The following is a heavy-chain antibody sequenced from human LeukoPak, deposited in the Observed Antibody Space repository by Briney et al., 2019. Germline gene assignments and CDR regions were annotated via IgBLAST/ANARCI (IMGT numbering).Heavy chain of an antibody. Sequence: PGGSLRLSCAASEFTFSTYAMSWVRQAPGRGLEWVSGISGGGGLTNYADSLKGRFTISRDNSKNTLYLQMSSLRAEDTAVYYCAKGMESVVVAATSLDYWGQGTPVTVSS. D-gene: IGHD2-15*01. CDR3: AKGMESVVVAATSLDY. CDR1: EFTFSTYA. J-gene: IGHJ4*02. V-gene: IGHV3-23*01. CDR2: ISGGGGLT.